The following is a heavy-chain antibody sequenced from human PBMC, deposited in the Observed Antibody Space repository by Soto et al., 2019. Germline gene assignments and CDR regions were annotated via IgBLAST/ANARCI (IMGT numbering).Heavy chain of an antibody. CDR1: GGSIRSSDV. Sequence: SGSLALSCAVSGGSIRSSDVCGWVREPPEKGLEWIGEIYHSGSTNYNPSLKSRVTISVDKSKNQFSLKLSSVTAADTAVYYCARDQRDYSNYVYAGYWFDPWGQATLVTVPS. D-gene: IGHD4-4*01. V-gene: IGHV4-4*02. CDR3: ARDQRDYSNYVYAGYWFDP. CDR2: IYHSGST. J-gene: IGHJ5*02.